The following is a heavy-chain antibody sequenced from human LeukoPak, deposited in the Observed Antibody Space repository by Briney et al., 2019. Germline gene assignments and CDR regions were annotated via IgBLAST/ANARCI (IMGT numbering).Heavy chain of an antibody. V-gene: IGHV4-31*03. J-gene: IGHJ4*02. CDR2: IYYSGST. CDR1: GGSISSGGYY. CDR3: ARVGGGEGIAAAGPFDY. Sequence: PSETLSLTCTVSGGSISSGGYYWSWIRQHPGKGLEWIGYIYYSGSTYYNPSLKSRVTISVDTSKNQFSLKLSSVTAADTAVYYCARVGGGEGIAAAGPFDYWGQGTLVTVSS. D-gene: IGHD6-13*01.